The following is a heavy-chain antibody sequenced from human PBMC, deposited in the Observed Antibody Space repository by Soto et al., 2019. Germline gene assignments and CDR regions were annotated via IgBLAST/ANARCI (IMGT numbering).Heavy chain of an antibody. CDR1: GDSVSSNSAA. CDR3: ARGADIVATIFYYYYVMDG. V-gene: IGHV6-1*01. J-gene: IGHJ6*02. D-gene: IGHD5-12*01. CDR2: TYYRSKWYN. Sequence: SQTLSLTCAISGDSVSSNSAAWNWIRQSPSRGLEWLGRTYYRSKWYNDYAVSVKSRITINPDTSKNQFSLQLNSVTPEDTAVYYCARGADIVATIFYYYYVMDGWAQRTTVTVSS.